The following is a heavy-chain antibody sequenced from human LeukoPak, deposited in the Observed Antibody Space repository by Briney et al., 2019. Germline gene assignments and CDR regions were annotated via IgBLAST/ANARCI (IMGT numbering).Heavy chain of an antibody. J-gene: IGHJ4*02. V-gene: IGHV1-3*01. CDR3: ARGAAAGRYFDY. CDR2: INAGNGNT. CDR1: GYTFTSYA. D-gene: IGHD6-13*01. Sequence: ASVKVSCKASGYTFTSYAMHWVRQAPGQRLEWMGWINAGNGNTKYSQKFQGRVTFTRDTSASTAYMELSSLRSEDTAVYYCARGAAAGRYFDYWGQGTLVTVSS.